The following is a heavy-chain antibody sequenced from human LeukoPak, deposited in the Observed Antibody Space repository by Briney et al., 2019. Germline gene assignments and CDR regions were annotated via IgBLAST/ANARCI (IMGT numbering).Heavy chain of an antibody. CDR3: ARTPGYSYGLFDY. V-gene: IGHV1-3*01. D-gene: IGHD5-18*01. CDR2: INAGNGHT. Sequence: ASVKVSCKASGYTFTSYTMHWVRQAPGQRLEWMGWINAGNGHTKYSQKFQGRVTITRDTSASTAYMELSSLRSEDTAVYYCARTPGYSYGLFDYWGQGTLVTVSS. CDR1: GYTFTSYT. J-gene: IGHJ4*02.